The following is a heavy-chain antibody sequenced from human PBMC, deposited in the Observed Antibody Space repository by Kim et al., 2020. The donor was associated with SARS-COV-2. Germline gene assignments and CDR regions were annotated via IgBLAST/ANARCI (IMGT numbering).Heavy chain of an antibody. CDR2: IYYSGST. D-gene: IGHD2-2*01. Sequence: SETLSLTCTVSGGSISSYYWSWIRQPPGKGLEWIGYIYYSGSTNYNPSLKSRVTISVDTSKNQFSLKLSSVTAADTAVYYCARATRYAYWYFDLWGRGTLVTVSS. CDR3: ARATRYAYWYFDL. CDR1: GGSISSYY. J-gene: IGHJ2*01. V-gene: IGHV4-59*13.